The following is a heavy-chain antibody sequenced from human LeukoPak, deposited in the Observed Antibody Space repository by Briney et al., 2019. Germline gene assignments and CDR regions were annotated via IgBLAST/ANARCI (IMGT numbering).Heavy chain of an antibody. CDR2: INYGGRP. D-gene: IGHD3-10*01. V-gene: IGHV4-38-2*02. CDR3: ARSRWFGELYRPHDY. CDR1: GYSIGSGYD. J-gene: IGHJ4*02. Sequence: SETLSLTCSVSGYSIGSGYDWAWIRQPPWKGLEWIGSINYGGRPYFNPSLKSRVTISVDTSQNQFSLKLSSVTAADTAVYYCARSRWFGELYRPHDYWGQGTLVTVSS.